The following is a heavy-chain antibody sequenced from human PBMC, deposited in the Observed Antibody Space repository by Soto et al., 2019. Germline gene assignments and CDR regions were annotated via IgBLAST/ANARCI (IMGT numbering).Heavy chain of an antibody. J-gene: IGHJ2*01. V-gene: IGHV3-30-3*01. Sequence: QVQLVESGGGVVQPGRSLRLSCAASGFTFSDYAVHWVRQAPGKGLEWVAAITYDGSTKSYADSMKGRFTISRDNSKNTLYLQMNSLRPEDTSVYYCVRGGRNVAWNYWYFDLWGRGTLVTVSS. CDR2: ITYDGSTK. CDR3: VRGGRNVAWNYWYFDL. D-gene: IGHD3-16*01. CDR1: GFTFSDYA.